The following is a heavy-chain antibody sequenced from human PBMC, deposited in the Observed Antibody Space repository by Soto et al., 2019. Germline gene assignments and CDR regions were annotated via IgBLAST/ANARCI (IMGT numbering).Heavy chain of an antibody. CDR1: GYSFTRYF. V-gene: IGHV5-51*01. Sequence: GESLKLSCTGSGYSFTRYFIGWVRQMPGKGLEWMGIIYPGDSDTRYSPSFQGQVTISADKSISTAYLQWSSLKASDTAMYYCAIRHSSGYFDYWGQGTLVTVSS. CDR3: AIRHSSGYFDY. J-gene: IGHJ4*02. CDR2: IYPGDSDT. D-gene: IGHD6-19*01.